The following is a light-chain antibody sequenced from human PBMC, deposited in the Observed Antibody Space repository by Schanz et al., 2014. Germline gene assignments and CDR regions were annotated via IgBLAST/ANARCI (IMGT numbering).Light chain of an antibody. Sequence: QSALTQPASVSGSPGQSITITCTGTSSDVGGYKYVSWYQQHPGKAPKLMIYEVSKRPSGVPDRFSGSKSGNTASLTISGLQAEDEGDYYCSSYTSSSTFWVFGGGTKLTVL. CDR3: SSYTSSSTFWV. CDR2: EVS. CDR1: SSDVGGYKY. V-gene: IGLV2-14*01. J-gene: IGLJ3*02.